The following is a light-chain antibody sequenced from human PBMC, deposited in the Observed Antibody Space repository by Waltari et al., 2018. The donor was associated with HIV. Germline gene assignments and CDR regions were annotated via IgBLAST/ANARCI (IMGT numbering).Light chain of an antibody. J-gene: IGLJ1*01. V-gene: IGLV2-23*01. Sequence: SALTQPASVSGSPGQSITISCTGTSSDVGSYNLVSWNQQHPGKAPKVMIYEGSKRPSVVSNRFSGSKSGNTASLTISGLQAEDEADYYCCSYTGSSTRRPYVFGTGTKVTVL. CDR1: SSDVGSYNL. CDR3: CSYTGSSTRRPYV. CDR2: EGS.